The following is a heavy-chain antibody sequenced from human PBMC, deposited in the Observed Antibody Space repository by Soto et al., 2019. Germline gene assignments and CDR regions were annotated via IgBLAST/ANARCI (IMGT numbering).Heavy chain of an antibody. Sequence: QVQLVQSGAEEKKPGSSVKVSCKASGGTFSSYAISWVRQAPGQGLEWMGGIIPIFGTANYAQKFQGRVTITADESTSTAYMELSSLRSEDTAVYYCASSSLYCTNGVCYTGWFDPWGQGTLVTVSS. J-gene: IGHJ5*02. V-gene: IGHV1-69*01. CDR2: IIPIFGTA. CDR1: GGTFSSYA. CDR3: ASSSLYCTNGVCYTGWFDP. D-gene: IGHD2-8*01.